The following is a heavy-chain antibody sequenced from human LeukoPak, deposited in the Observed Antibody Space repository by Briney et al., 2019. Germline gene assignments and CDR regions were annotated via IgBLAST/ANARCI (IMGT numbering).Heavy chain of an antibody. J-gene: IGHJ4*02. CDR3: ARGTDTGYGGLYIGFDY. D-gene: IGHD4-23*01. V-gene: IGHV3-30-3*01. CDR1: GFTFSSYA. Sequence: PGRSLRLSCAASGFTFSSYAMHWVRQAPGKGLEWVAVISYDGSNKYYADSVKGRFTISRDNSKNTLYLQMNSLTAEDTALYYCARGTDTGYGGLYIGFDYWGQGTLVTVSS. CDR2: ISYDGSNK.